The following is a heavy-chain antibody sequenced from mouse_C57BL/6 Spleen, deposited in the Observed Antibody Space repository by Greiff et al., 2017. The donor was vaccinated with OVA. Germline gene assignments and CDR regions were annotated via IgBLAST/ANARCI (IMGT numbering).Heavy chain of an antibody. V-gene: IGHV5-6*01. D-gene: IGHD2-5*01. CDR3: ARHESNLDY. J-gene: IGHJ2*01. CDR2: ISSGGSYT. Sequence: EVKLMESGGDLVKPGGSLKLSCAASGFTFSSYGMSWVRQTPDKRLEWVATISSGGSYTYYPDSVKGRFTISRDNAKNTLYLQMSSLKSEDTAMYYCARHESNLDYWGQGTTLTVSS. CDR1: GFTFSSYG.